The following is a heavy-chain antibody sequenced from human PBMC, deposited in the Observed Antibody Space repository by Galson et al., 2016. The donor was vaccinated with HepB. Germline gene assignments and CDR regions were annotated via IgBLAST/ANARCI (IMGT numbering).Heavy chain of an antibody. CDR2: ITSGGTT. J-gene: IGHJ6*02. CDR3: AKRPYSYGWHYGMDV. Sequence: SLRLSCAASGFSFSSYAMSWVRQAPGKGLEWVSGITSGGTTYYADSVKGRFTISRDNSKNILYLQMQSLRDEDTAVYYCAKRPYSYGWHYGMDVGGQGTTVTVSS. V-gene: IGHV3-23*01. D-gene: IGHD5-18*01. CDR1: GFSFSSYA.